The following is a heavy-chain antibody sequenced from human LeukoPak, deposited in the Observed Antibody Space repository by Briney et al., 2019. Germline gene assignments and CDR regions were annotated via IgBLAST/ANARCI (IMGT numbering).Heavy chain of an antibody. CDR3: ARLVAVAGYYYYMDV. J-gene: IGHJ6*03. CDR1: GFTFSSHS. D-gene: IGHD6-19*01. V-gene: IGHV3-21*01. Sequence: PGGSLRLSCAASGFTFSSHSMNWVRQAPGKGLEWVSSISSSSSYIYYADSLKGRFTISRDNAKNSLYLQMNSLRAEDTAVYYCARLVAVAGYYYYMDVWGKGTTVTVSS. CDR2: ISSSSSYI.